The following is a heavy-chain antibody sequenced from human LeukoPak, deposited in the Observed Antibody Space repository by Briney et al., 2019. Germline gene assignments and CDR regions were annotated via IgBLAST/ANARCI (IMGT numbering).Heavy chain of an antibody. CDR3: VTDRARLFWYFDL. CDR1: GSTLSDLS. Sequence: ASVKVSCKVSGSTLSDLSIHWVRQAPGKGLEYVGGSDPEDGETFHAQNFQGRVTMTEDTSIDTAYMELSSLRSEDAAVYYCVTDRARLFWYFDLWGRGTLVTVSS. V-gene: IGHV1-24*01. J-gene: IGHJ2*01. CDR2: SDPEDGET. D-gene: IGHD2-21*02.